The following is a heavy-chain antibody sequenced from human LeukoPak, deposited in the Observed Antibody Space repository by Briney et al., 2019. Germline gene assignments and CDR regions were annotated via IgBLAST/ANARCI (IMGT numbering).Heavy chain of an antibody. V-gene: IGHV4-34*01. CDR1: GGSFSGYY. J-gene: IGHJ5*02. D-gene: IGHD4-11*01. Sequence: PSETLSLTCAVYGGSFSGYYWSWIRQPPGKGLEWIGKINHSGSTNYNPSLKSRVTISVDTSKNQFSLKLSSVTAADTAVYYCARAPSRTVTTSDWFDPWGQGTLVTVSS. CDR3: ARAPSRTVTTSDWFDP. CDR2: INHSGST.